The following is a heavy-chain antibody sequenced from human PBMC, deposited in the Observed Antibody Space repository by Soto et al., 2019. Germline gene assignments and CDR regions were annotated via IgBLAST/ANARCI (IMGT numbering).Heavy chain of an antibody. J-gene: IGHJ4*02. CDR2: IKPDGSDK. V-gene: IGHV3-7*04. D-gene: IGHD4-17*01. CDR1: GFIFSTNW. Sequence: PGGSLRLSCEASGFIFSTNWLSWVRQAPGRGLEWVANIKPDGSDKKYIDSVEGRFTISRDNAKNSLYLQMDNLVVEDTATYYCARYHFGDYAFDSWGQGT. CDR3: ARYHFGDYAFDS.